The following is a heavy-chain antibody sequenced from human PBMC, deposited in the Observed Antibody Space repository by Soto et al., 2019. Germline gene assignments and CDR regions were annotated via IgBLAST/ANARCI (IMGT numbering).Heavy chain of an antibody. CDR3: ARARSYYYDSSGYYNYYYGMDV. V-gene: IGHV1-46*01. J-gene: IGHJ6*02. CDR1: GYTFTSYY. CDR2: INPSGGST. D-gene: IGHD3-22*01. Sequence: ASVKVSCKASGYTFTSYYMHWVRQAPGQGLEWMGIINPSGGSTSYAQKFQGRVTMTRDTSTSTVYMELSSLRSEDTAVYYCARARSYYYDSSGYYNYYYGMDVWGQGTTVTVPS.